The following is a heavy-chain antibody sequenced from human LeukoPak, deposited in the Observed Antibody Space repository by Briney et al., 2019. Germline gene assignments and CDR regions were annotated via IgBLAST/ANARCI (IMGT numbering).Heavy chain of an antibody. Sequence: PGGSLRLSCAASGFTFSSYSVHWVRQAPGKGLEWVTVISFDGSRKYYADSVMGRLTISRENSENTVYLQMDSVTPEDTAVYYCARVRDPSRILLPYFDYWGQGTLVIVSS. CDR2: ISFDGSRK. CDR1: GFTFSSYS. CDR3: ARVRDPSRILLPYFDY. J-gene: IGHJ4*02. V-gene: IGHV3-30*04. D-gene: IGHD2/OR15-2a*01.